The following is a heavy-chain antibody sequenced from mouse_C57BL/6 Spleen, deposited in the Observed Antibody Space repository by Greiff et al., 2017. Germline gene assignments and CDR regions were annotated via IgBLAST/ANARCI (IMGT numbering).Heavy chain of an antibody. CDR3: AREGYDGYYGGWYFDV. V-gene: IGHV1-82*01. CDR2: IYPGDGDT. D-gene: IGHD2-3*01. Sequence: VMLVESGPELVKPGASVKISCKASGYAFSSSWMNWVKQRPGKGLAWIGRIYPGDGDTNYNGKFKGKATLTADKSSSTAYLQLSSLTSEDSGVYFWAREGYDGYYGGWYFDVWGTGTTVTVSS. CDR1: GYAFSSSW. J-gene: IGHJ1*03.